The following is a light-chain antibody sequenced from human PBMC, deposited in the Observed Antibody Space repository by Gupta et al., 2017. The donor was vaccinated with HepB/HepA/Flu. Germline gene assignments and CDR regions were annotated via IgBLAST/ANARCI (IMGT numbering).Light chain of an antibody. Sequence: SSELTQDPAVSVALGQTVRITCQGDSLRSYYASWYQQKPGQAPVLVIYGKNNRPAGIPARFSGSRAGNTASVTITGAQAEEEADYHCNFRDNSGNVVFGGGTKLTVL. CDR3: NFRDNSGNVV. CDR1: SLRSYY. J-gene: IGLJ2*01. V-gene: IGLV3-19*01. CDR2: GKN.